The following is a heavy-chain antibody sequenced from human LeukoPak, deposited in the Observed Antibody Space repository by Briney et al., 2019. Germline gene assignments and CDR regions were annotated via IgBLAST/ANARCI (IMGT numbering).Heavy chain of an antibody. Sequence: SETLSLTCAVYGGSFSGYYWSWIRQPPGKGLEWIGEINHSGSTNYNPSLKSRVTISVDTSKNQFSLKLSSVTAADTAVYYCARGHYVWGSYRPFDYWGQGTLVTVSS. V-gene: IGHV4-34*01. CDR1: GGSFSGYY. CDR3: ARGHYVWGSYRPFDY. D-gene: IGHD3-16*02. J-gene: IGHJ4*02. CDR2: INHSGST.